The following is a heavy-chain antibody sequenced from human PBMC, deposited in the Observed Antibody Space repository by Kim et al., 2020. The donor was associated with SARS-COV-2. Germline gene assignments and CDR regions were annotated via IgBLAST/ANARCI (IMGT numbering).Heavy chain of an antibody. V-gene: IGHV4-59*01. CDR1: GGSISSYY. Sequence: SETLSLTCTVSGGSISSYYWSWIRQPPGKGLEWIGYICYSGSYNYNPSLKSRVTISVDTSKNQFSLKLISVTAADTAVYYCARDEKLSQYSSGWYHYYYGMDVWGQGTTGTGSS. CDR2: ICYSGSY. J-gene: IGHJ6*02. D-gene: IGHD6-19*01. CDR3: ARDEKLSQYSSGWYHYYYGMDV.